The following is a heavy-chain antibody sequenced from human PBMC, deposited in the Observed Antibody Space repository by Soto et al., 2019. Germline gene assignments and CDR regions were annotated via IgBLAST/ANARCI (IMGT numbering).Heavy chain of an antibody. D-gene: IGHD2-8*01. Sequence: SETLSLTCTVSDGSISSSIYYWNWIRQPPGKGLEWIASIYYSGTTTYYNPSLQSRVTVSVDTSKNQFSLKVSSVTAADTAVYYCATRNCTTDVCYYFDKWSQGTLVTVSS. CDR2: IYYSGTTT. V-gene: IGHV4-39*01. CDR1: DGSISSSIYY. CDR3: ATRNCTTDVCYYFDK. J-gene: IGHJ4*02.